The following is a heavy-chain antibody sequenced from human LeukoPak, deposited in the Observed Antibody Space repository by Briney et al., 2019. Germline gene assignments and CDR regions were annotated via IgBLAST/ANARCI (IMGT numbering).Heavy chain of an antibody. CDR2: IYYSGST. Sequence: SETLSLTCAVYGGSFSSYYWSWIRQPPGKGLEWIGYIYYSGSTNYNPSLKSRVTISVDTSKNQFSLKLSSVTAADTAVYYCARVSGDTGIFDYWGQGTLVTVSS. D-gene: IGHD5-18*01. J-gene: IGHJ4*02. CDR3: ARVSGDTGIFDY. V-gene: IGHV4-59*01. CDR1: GGSFSSYY.